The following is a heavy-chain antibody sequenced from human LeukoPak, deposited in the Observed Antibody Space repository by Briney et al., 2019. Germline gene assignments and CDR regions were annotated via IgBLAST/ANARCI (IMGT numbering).Heavy chain of an antibody. CDR3: AREGAMAPGLFDY. CDR1: GGSISSSNW. CDR2: IYHSGST. V-gene: IGHV4-4*02. J-gene: IGHJ4*02. D-gene: IGHD1-26*01. Sequence: SGTLSLTCAVSGGSISSSNWWSWVRQPPGKGLEWIGEIYHSGSTNYNPSLKSRVTISVDTSKNQFSLKLSSVTAADTAVYYCAREGAMAPGLFDYWGQGTLVTVSS.